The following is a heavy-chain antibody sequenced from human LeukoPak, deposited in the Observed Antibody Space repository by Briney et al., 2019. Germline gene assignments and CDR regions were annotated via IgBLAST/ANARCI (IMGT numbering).Heavy chain of an antibody. J-gene: IGHJ4*02. CDR1: AGTFINYA. CDR2: IIPILGIA. V-gene: IGHV1-69*04. Sequence: SVNVSFTPSAGTFINYAISWVRQAPGQGREWMGRIIPILGIANYAQKFQGRVTITADKSTSTAYMELSSLRSEDTAVYYCASERIAAPYWGQGALVTVSS. CDR3: ASERIAAPY. D-gene: IGHD6-13*01.